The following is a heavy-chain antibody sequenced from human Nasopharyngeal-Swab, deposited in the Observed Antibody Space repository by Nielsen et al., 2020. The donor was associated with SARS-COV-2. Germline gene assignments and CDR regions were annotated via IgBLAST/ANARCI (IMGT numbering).Heavy chain of an antibody. Sequence: GSLRLSCTVSGGSISSSSSYWGWIRQPPGKGLEWIGSIYYSGSTYYTPSLKSRVTISVDTSKNQFSLKLRSVTAADTAVYYCARAGVDTSTGSSGGCFDYWGQGALVTVSS. D-gene: IGHD3-9*01. CDR3: ARAGVDTSTGSSGGCFDY. V-gene: IGHV4-39*01. CDR2: IYYSGST. CDR1: GGSISSSSSY. J-gene: IGHJ4*02.